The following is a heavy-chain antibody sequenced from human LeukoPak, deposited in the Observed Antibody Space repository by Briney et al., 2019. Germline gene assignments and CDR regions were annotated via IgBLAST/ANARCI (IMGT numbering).Heavy chain of an antibody. CDR1: GGSISSYY. CDR3: ARCLGPATRTSVYYYYMDV. Sequence: SETLSLTCTVSGGSISSYYWSWIRQPPGKGLEWIGYIYYSGSTNYNPSLKSRVTISVDTSKNQFSLKLSSVTAADTAVYYCARCLGPATRTSVYYYYMDVWGKGTTVTVSS. D-gene: IGHD2-8*02. CDR2: IYYSGST. J-gene: IGHJ6*03. V-gene: IGHV4-59*01.